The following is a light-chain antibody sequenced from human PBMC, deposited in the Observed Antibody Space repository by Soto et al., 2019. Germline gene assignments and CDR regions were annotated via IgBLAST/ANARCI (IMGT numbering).Light chain of an antibody. V-gene: IGKV3-20*01. J-gene: IGKJ5*01. CDR3: QQYGSSPQVT. CDR1: QSVSSNY. Sequence: EIVLTQSQGTLSLSPGERATLSGRARQSVSSNYLAWYQQKPGQAPRLHISGASSRATGIPDRFGGSGSGTDVTLIISRLEPEDLAVYYCQQYGSSPQVTFGQGTRLEIK. CDR2: GAS.